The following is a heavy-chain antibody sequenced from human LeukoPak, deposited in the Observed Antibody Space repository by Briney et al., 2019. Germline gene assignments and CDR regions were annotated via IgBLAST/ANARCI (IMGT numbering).Heavy chain of an antibody. CDR2: ISSSSSTI. D-gene: IGHD2-15*01. J-gene: IGHJ4*02. CDR1: GFTFSSYS. Sequence: PGGSLRLSCAASGFTFSSYSMNWVRQAPGKGLEWVSYISSSSSTIYYADSVKGRFTISRDNAENSLYLQMNSLRAEDTAVYYCARGTPGYCSGGSCYPSWGQGTLVTVSS. V-gene: IGHV3-48*01. CDR3: ARGTPGYCSGGSCYPS.